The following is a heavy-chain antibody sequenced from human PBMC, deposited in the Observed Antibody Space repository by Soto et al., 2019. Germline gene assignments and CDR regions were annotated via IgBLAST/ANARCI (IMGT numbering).Heavy chain of an antibody. D-gene: IGHD4-4*01. V-gene: IGHV3-33*01. Sequence: PGGSLRLSCAASGFTFHSHGMHWVRQVSGKGLEWVAGRWYDGSNRYYADSVNGSFTISRDNSKNTLDMDMNSLRAGDTAVYYCAIDHGCNSECRTIGIYYWGQGT. J-gene: IGHJ4*02. CDR2: RWYDGSNR. CDR3: AIDHGCNSECRTIGIYY. CDR1: GFTFHSHG.